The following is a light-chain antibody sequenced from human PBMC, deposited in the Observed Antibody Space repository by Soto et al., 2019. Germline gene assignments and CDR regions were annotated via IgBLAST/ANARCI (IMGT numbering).Light chain of an antibody. CDR3: QQYGSSPWT. CDR1: QSVSSSY. CDR2: GAS. Sequence: EIVLTQSPGTLSLSPGERATLSCRASQSVSSSYLAWYQQKPGQAPRLLIYGASSRATGIPDRFRGSGSGTDFTLTISRLEPEDFAVFYCQQYGSSPWTFGQGTKVETK. J-gene: IGKJ1*01. V-gene: IGKV3-20*01.